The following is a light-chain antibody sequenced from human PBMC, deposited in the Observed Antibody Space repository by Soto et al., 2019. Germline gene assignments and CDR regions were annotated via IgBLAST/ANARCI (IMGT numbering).Light chain of an antibody. CDR2: RNN. CDR3: AAWDDSLSAVV. Sequence: QLVLTQPPSASGTPGQTVTMSCSGSSSNVGGNSVYWYQQLPGTAPKLLIYRNNQRPSGVPERFSGSKSGTSASLAISGLRSEDEADYYCAAWDDSLSAVVFGGGTKVTVL. V-gene: IGLV1-47*01. J-gene: IGLJ2*01. CDR1: SSNVGGNS.